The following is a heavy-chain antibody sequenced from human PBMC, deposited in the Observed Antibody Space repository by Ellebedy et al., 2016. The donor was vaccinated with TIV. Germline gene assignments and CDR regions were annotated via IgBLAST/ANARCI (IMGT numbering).Heavy chain of an antibody. J-gene: IGHJ4*02. CDR1: GGSFSGYY. CDR3: ARVKYGDYGVGAYFDY. D-gene: IGHD4-17*01. V-gene: IGHV4-31*11. CDR2: IYYSGST. Sequence: MPSETLSLTCAVHGGSFSGYYWSWIRQHPGKGLEWIGYIYYSGSTYYNPSLKSRVTISVDTSKNQFSLKLSSVTAADTAVYYCARVKYGDYGVGAYFDYWGQGTLVTVSS.